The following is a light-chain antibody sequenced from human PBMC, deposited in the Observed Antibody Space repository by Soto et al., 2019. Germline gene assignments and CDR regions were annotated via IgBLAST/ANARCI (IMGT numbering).Light chain of an antibody. J-gene: IGKJ1*01. CDR2: GAS. V-gene: IGKV3-15*01. CDR1: QSISDT. Sequence: ERLMTQSPATLSVSPGGRATPSCRASQSISDTLAWYQQKPGQAPRLLIHGASTRAPGFPARFSGSGSGTDFTLTISSLQSEDFAVYYCQQYDNWRWTFGQGTKVDI. CDR3: QQYDNWRWT.